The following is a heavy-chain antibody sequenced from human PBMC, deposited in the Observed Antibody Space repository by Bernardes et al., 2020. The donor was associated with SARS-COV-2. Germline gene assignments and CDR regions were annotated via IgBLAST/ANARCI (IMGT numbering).Heavy chain of an antibody. V-gene: IGHV3-23*01. J-gene: IGHJ1*01. D-gene: IGHD6-13*01. CDR1: GFTFSSYA. CDR2: ISGSGGST. Sequence: GGSLRLSCAASGFTFSSYAMSWVRQAPGKGLEWVSVISGSGGSTFYADSVQGRFTISRDNSKTTLFLQMNSLRANDTAAYYCAKGVDSSTWLEYFQEWGQGTLVTVSS. CDR3: AKGVDSSTWLEYFQE.